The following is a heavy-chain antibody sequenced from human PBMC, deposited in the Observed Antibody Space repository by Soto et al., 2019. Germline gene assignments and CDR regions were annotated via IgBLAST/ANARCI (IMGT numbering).Heavy chain of an antibody. CDR1: GFTFSSYA. V-gene: IGHV3-23*01. CDR2: ISGSGGST. CDR3: AKEGAVTGTYFDY. D-gene: IGHD7-27*01. Sequence: EVQLLESGGGLVQPGGSLRLSCAASGFTFSSYAMSWVRQAPGKGLEWVSGISGSGGSTYYADSVKGRFTISRDNSKNTLSLKMNSLRDEDTAVYCCAKEGAVTGTYFDYWGQGTLVTVSS. J-gene: IGHJ4*02.